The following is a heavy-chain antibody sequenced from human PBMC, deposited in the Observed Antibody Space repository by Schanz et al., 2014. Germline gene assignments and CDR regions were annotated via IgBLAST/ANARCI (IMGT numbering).Heavy chain of an antibody. J-gene: IGHJ5*01. CDR3: AKTPREYCNYDSCPNWFDS. CDR1: GFTFGDYA. CDR2: INTGVNT. V-gene: IGHV3-23*04. Sequence: EVQLVESGGGLVQPGGSLRLSCAASGFTFGDYAMTWVRQAPGKGLEWVSAINTGVNTYYADSVKGRFTISRDNAKNSLYLQMNSLRAEDTAVYYCAKTPREYCNYDSCPNWFDSWGQGTLVTASS. D-gene: IGHD2-15*01.